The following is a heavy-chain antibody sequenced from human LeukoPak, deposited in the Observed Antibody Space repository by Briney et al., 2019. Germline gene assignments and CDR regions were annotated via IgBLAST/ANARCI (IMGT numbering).Heavy chain of an antibody. V-gene: IGHV1-8*01. J-gene: IGHJ4*02. CDR2: MSPNSGNT. CDR3: ARGVPHINFDY. CDR1: GYTFTSYD. Sequence: ASVTVSCKASGYTFTSYDINWVRQATGQGLEWMGWMSPNSGNTGYAQKFQGRVTMTRNTSISTAYMELSSLRSEDTAVYYCARGVPHINFDYWGQGTLVTVSS. D-gene: IGHD2-21*01.